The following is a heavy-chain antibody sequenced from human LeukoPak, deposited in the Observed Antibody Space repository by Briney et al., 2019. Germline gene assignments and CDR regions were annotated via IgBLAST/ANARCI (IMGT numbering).Heavy chain of an antibody. CDR1: GFTFSTSW. V-gene: IGHV3-74*01. CDR3: VRDMGYYDKV. Sequence: GGSLRLSCATSGFTFSTSWMHWVRQAPGKGLVWVSRINTDGNTRDYADSVKGRFTISRDNAKNTLYLHMNSLRAEDTAVYYCVRDMGYYDKVWGQGTLVTVSS. CDR2: INTDGNTR. J-gene: IGHJ4*02. D-gene: IGHD3-22*01.